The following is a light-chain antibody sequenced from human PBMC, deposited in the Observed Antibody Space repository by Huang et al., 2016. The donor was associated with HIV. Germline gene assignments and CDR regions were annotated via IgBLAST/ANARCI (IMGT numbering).Light chain of an antibody. CDR2: DAS. CDR1: QIISSN. CDR3: QQYNNWPRT. J-gene: IGKJ4*01. Sequence: EIVMTLSPATLSVSTGDTATRSSRASQIISSNLALYQQKPGQAPRLLIYDASTRATGVPARFSGSGSGTEFTLTISSLQSEDFAVYYCQQYNNWPRTFGGGTKVEIK. V-gene: IGKV3-15*01.